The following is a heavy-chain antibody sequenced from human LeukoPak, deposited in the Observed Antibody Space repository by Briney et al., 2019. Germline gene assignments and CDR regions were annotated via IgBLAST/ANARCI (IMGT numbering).Heavy chain of an antibody. V-gene: IGHV3-21*01. J-gene: IGHJ4*02. CDR1: GGSFSGYY. CDR2: ISSSSYYI. D-gene: IGHD4-23*01. CDR3: AKDIYGGNWPNDY. Sequence: ETLSLTCAVYGGSFSGYYWSWIRQAPGKGLEWVSSISSSSYYIYYADSVKGRFTISRDNAKNSLYLQMNSLRAEDTAVYYCAKDIYGGNWPNDYWGQGTLVTVSS.